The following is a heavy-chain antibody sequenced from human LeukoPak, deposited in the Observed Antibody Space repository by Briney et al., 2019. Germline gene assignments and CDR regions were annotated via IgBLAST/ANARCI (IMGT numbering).Heavy chain of an antibody. V-gene: IGHV4-39*07. CDR2: VYFTGST. CDR1: GGSVNSNNYY. D-gene: IGHD4-11*01. Sequence: SSETLSLTCTVSGGSVNSNNYYWAWVRQPPGKGLEWIGNVYFTGSTQYSPSLKSRVTILMDTAKEQFSLRLTSVTAADTAVYYCARGVGIQLLLGDYFDYWGQGILVTVSS. CDR3: ARGVGIQLLLGDYFDY. J-gene: IGHJ4*02.